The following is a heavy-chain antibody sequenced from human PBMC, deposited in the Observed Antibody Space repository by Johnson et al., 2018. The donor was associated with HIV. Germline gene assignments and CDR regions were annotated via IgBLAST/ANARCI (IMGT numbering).Heavy chain of an antibody. CDR2: ISSNGGST. D-gene: IGHD6-13*01. V-gene: IGHV3-64*01. J-gene: IGHJ3*02. Sequence: VQLVESGGDLVKPGGSLRLSCAASGFIFSDYYMTWIRQAPGKGLESISYISSNGGSTYYANSVKGRFTISRDNSKNTMYLQMGSLRAEDMAVYYCATSTVSDSSIGYHLGMAFDIWGQGTMVTVSS. CDR1: GFIFSDYY. CDR3: ATSTVSDSSIGYHLGMAFDI.